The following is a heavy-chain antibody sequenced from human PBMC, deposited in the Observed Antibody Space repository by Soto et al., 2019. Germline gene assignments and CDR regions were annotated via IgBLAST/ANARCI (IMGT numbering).Heavy chain of an antibody. CDR2: IDAGNGIT. V-gene: IGHV1-3*01. Sequence: QVQLVQSGAEVKKPGASVKVSCEASGYTFTSYTIHWVRQAPGQRLECMGWIDAGNGITKYSQKFQGRVTITRDTSASTAYMELNSLRSEDTALYYCARWRGAFDYWGHGTLVTVSS. CDR3: ARWRGAFDY. J-gene: IGHJ4*01. CDR1: GYTFTSYT. D-gene: IGHD1-26*01.